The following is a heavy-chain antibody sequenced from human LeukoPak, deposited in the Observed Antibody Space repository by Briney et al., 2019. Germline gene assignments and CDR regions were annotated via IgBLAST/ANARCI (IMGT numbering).Heavy chain of an antibody. CDR1: GYTFTGYY. CDR3: ARGVGSPGWFDP. CDR2: ISADNGKT. J-gene: IGHJ5*02. Sequence: GTSVKVSCKASGYTFTGYYMHWVRQAPGQGLEWMGWISADNGKTKYAQNFQGRVTMTRDTSISTAYMDLTSLRSDDTAVYYCARGVGSPGWFDPWGQGTLVTVSS. D-gene: IGHD2-15*01. V-gene: IGHV1-2*02.